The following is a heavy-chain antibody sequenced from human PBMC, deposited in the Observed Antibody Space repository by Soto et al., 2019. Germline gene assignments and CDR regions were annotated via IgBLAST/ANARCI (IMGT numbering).Heavy chain of an antibody. J-gene: IGHJ4*02. CDR2: FDPEDGET. V-gene: IGHV1-24*01. D-gene: IGHD3-9*01. CDR1: GYTLTELS. Sequence: GASVKVSCKVSGYTLTELSMHWVRQAPGKGLEWMGGFDPEDGETIYAQKFQGRVTMTEDTSTDTAYMELSSLRSEDPAVYYCATEILTLGGVAAPYYFDYGGQGTLVTVS. CDR3: ATEILTLGGVAAPYYFDY.